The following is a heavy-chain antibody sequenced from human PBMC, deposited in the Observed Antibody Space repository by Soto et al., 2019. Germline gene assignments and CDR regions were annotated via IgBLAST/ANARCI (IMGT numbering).Heavy chain of an antibody. V-gene: IGHV4-39*07. CDR3: AREDYENWFDP. Sequence: SETLSLTCTVSGGSISSSSYYWGWIRQPPGKGLEWIGCIYNSGSTNYNPSLNSRVTISADTSKNQLSLKLSSVTAADTAMYYCAREDYENWFDPWGQGTLVTVSS. J-gene: IGHJ5*02. D-gene: IGHD4-17*01. CDR1: GGSISSSSYY. CDR2: IYNSGST.